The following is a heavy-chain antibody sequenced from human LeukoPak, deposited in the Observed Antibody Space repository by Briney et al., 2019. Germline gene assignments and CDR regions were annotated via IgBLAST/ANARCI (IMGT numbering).Heavy chain of an antibody. CDR1: GYRFTSYW. Sequence: GESLKISCKGSGYRFTSYWIGWVRQMPGKGLEWMGIIYPGDSDIRYSPSFQGQVTISADKSISTAYLQWSSLKASDTAIYYCARALGYCSSTSCYADGWFDPWGQGTLVTVPS. CDR3: ARALGYCSSTSCYADGWFDP. J-gene: IGHJ5*02. CDR2: IYPGDSDI. D-gene: IGHD2-2*01. V-gene: IGHV5-51*01.